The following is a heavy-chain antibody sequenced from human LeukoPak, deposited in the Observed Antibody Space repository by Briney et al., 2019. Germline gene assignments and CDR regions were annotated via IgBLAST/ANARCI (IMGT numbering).Heavy chain of an antibody. D-gene: IGHD5-24*01. CDR3: ARAARDGYNS. J-gene: IGHJ5*02. V-gene: IGHV3-64*01. CDR1: GFTFSDYR. Sequence: QPGGSLRLSCAASGFTFSDYRMHWVRQAPGKGPEYVSGISNGGSTFYANSVKGRFTVSRDNSKNTLYLQMSSLRAEDMAVYYCARAARDGYNSWGQGTLVTVSS. CDR2: ISNGGST.